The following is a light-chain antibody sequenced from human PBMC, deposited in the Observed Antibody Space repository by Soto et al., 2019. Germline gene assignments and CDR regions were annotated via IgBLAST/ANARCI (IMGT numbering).Light chain of an antibody. V-gene: IGKV3-11*01. Sequence: EIVLTQSPATLSLSPGERAALSCRASQSVSSYLAWYQQKPGQAPRLLIYDASKRAPGIPARFHGSGSGTDFTLTISSLEPEDFAVYFCQQRSNWPYTFGGGTKVEI. CDR3: QQRSNWPYT. CDR1: QSVSSY. J-gene: IGKJ4*01. CDR2: DAS.